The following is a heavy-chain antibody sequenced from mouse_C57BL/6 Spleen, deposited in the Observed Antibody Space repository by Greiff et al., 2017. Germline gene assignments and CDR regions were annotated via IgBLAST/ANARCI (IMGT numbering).Heavy chain of an antibody. CDR1: GYSFTDYN. V-gene: IGHV1-39*01. D-gene: IGHD4-1*01. CDR2: INPNDGTT. J-gene: IGHJ4*01. CDR3: ARWGDWDDYYAMDY. Sequence: EVQLQQSGPELVKPGASVKISCKASGYSFTDYNMNWVKQSTGKSLEWIGVINPNDGTTSYNQKFKGKATLTADQSSNTAYLQLNSLTSEDSAVYYCARWGDWDDYYAMDYWGQGTSVTVSS.